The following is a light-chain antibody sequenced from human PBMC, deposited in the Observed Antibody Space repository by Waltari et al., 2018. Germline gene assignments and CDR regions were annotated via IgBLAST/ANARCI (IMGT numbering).Light chain of an antibody. CDR3: QQYDYYRT. CDR2: KSS. V-gene: IGKV1-5*03. CDR1: QRIDIW. Sequence: DLQMTQSPSALSASIGDRVTITCRASQRIDIWLAWYQQKPGKPPQNLIYKSSILQSGVPSRFSGSGSGTEFTLTIANLQPDDSAVYYCQQYDYYRTFGQGTKVEV. J-gene: IGKJ1*01.